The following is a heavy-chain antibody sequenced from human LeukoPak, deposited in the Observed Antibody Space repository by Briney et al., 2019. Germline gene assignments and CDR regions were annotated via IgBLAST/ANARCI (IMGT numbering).Heavy chain of an antibody. V-gene: IGHV4-61*02. J-gene: IGHJ6*03. CDR1: GGSISSGSYY. D-gene: IGHD3-3*01. CDR3: ARTYYDFWSGQRFFYYYMDV. Sequence: SQTLSLTCTVSGGSISSGSYYWSWIRQPAGKGLEGIGRIYTNESTNYSPSLKSRVTISVDTSKNQSSLKLSSVTAADTALYYCARTYYDFWSGQRFFYYYMDVWGKGTTVTVSS. CDR2: IYTNEST.